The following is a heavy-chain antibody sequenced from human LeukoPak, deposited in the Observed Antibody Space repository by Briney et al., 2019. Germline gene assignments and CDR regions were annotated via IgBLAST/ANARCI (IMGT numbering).Heavy chain of an antibody. V-gene: IGHV3-23*01. Sequence: GGSLRLSCAASGFTFSNYAMNWVRQAPGHGLEWVSTISGVGDSTYYAESVKGRFTMSRDNSKNTVYLQMNSLRVEDTAIYYCAKRADGCSGVSCYYYYMDVWGKGTTVTVSS. D-gene: IGHD2-15*01. CDR2: ISGVGDST. CDR1: GFTFSNYA. CDR3: AKRADGCSGVSCYYYYMDV. J-gene: IGHJ6*03.